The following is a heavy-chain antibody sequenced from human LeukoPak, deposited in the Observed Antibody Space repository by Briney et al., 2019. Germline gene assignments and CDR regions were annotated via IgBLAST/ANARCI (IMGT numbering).Heavy chain of an antibody. J-gene: IGHJ4*02. D-gene: IGHD3-22*01. CDR2: IYTSGST. Sequence: HSETLSLTCTVSGGSISSGSYYCSWIRQPAGKGLEWIGRIYTSGSTNYNPSLKSRVTISVDTSKNQFSLKLSSVTAADTAVYYCARHSILRYYDSSGPFDYWGQGTLVTVSS. CDR3: ARHSILRYYDSSGPFDY. CDR1: GGSISSGSYY. V-gene: IGHV4-61*02.